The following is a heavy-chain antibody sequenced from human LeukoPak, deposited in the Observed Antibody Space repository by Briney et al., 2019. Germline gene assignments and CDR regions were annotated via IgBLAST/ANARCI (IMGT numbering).Heavy chain of an antibody. Sequence: ASVKVSCKASGYTFTGYYMHWVQQAPGQGLEWMGWINPNSGGTNYAQKFQGRVTMTRDTSISTAYMELSRLRSDDTAVYYCARDVAGYCSSTSCYSWFDPWGQGTLVTVSS. CDR2: INPNSGGT. J-gene: IGHJ5*02. CDR1: GYTFTGYY. D-gene: IGHD2-2*02. V-gene: IGHV1-2*02. CDR3: ARDVAGYCSSTSCYSWFDP.